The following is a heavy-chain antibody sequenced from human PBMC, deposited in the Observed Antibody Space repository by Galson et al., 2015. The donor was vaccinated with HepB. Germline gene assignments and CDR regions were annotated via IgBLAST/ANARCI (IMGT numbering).Heavy chain of an antibody. CDR2: IKQDGSEK. CDR1: GFTLSRYW. J-gene: IGHJ4*02. Sequence: SLRLSCAGSGFTLSRYWMSWVRQAPGKGLEWVANIKQDGSEKYYVDSVMGRFTVSRDNAKNSLYLQMNSLRVEDTAVYYCARPGLPGVGLDSWGQGTLVTVSS. D-gene: IGHD4-11*01. V-gene: IGHV3-7*01. CDR3: ARPGLPGVGLDS.